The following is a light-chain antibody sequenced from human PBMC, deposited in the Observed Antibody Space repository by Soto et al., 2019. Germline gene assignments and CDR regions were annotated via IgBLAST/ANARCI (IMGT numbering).Light chain of an antibody. CDR2: GAS. CDR1: QSVSSSY. CDR3: QQYGSSPYT. J-gene: IGKJ2*01. Sequence: EIVLTQSPGTLSLSPGERATLSCRASQSVSSSYSAWYQQKPGQAPRILIYGASSRATGIPDRFSGSGSGTDFTLTISRLEPEDFAVYYCQQYGSSPYTFGQGTKLEIQ. V-gene: IGKV3-20*01.